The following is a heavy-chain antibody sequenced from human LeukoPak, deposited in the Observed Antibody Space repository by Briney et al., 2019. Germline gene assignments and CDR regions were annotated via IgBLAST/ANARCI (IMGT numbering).Heavy chain of an antibody. V-gene: IGHV5-51*01. CDR2: IYPGDSDT. J-gene: IGHJ4*02. D-gene: IGHD3-22*01. Sequence: GESLKISCKGSGYSFTSYWIGWVRQMPGKGLEWMGIIYPGDSDTRYSPSFQGQVTISADKSISTAYLQWSSLKASDTAVYYCARHSRPIYDSSGYYSDFDYWGQGTLVTVSS. CDR3: ARHSRPIYDSSGYYSDFDY. CDR1: GYSFTSYW.